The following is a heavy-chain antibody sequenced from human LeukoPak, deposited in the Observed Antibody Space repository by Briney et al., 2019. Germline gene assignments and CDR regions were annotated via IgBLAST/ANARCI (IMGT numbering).Heavy chain of an antibody. J-gene: IGHJ4*02. CDR1: GYSFTRYW. CDR2: IYPGDSDT. CDR3: ARLVEVAGRLDY. V-gene: IGHV5-51*01. D-gene: IGHD6-19*01. Sequence: GESLKISCKGSGYSFTRYWIGWVRQVPGKGLEWMGIIYPGDSDTRYSPSFQGQVTISADKSISTAYLQWSRLKASDTAMYYCARLVEVAGRLDYWGQGTPMIVSS.